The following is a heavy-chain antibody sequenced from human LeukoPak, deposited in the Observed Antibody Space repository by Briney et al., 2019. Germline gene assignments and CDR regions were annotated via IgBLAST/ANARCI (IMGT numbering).Heavy chain of an antibody. CDR2: INPNSGGT. V-gene: IGHV1-2*02. J-gene: IGHJ6*02. D-gene: IGHD5-12*01. Sequence: ASVKVSCKASGYTFTGYYMHWVRQAPGQGLEWMGWINPNSGGTNYAQKFQGRVTMTRDTPISTAYMELSRLRSDDTAVYYCARLRWLRFTPHYYYGMDVWGQGTTVTVSS. CDR1: GYTFTGYY. CDR3: ARLRWLRFTPHYYYGMDV.